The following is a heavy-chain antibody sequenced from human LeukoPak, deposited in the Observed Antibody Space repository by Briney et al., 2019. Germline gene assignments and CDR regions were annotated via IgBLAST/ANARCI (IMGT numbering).Heavy chain of an antibody. CDR2: ISSSGGSS. D-gene: IGHD3-22*01. J-gene: IGHJ3*02. CDR3: AKDHYDSSGYQILSAFDM. CDR1: GFIFSKYA. V-gene: IGHV3-23*01. Sequence: GGSLRLSCTVSGFIFSKYAMSWVRQAPGKGLEWVSAISSSGGSSYYADSVKGRFTISRDNSKNTLYLQMNSLRAEDTAVYYCAKDHYDSSGYQILSAFDMWGQGTMVTVSS.